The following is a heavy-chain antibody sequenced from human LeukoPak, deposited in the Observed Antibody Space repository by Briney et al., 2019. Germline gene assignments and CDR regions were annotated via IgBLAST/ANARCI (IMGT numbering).Heavy chain of an antibody. D-gene: IGHD2-15*01. Sequence: GASVKVSCKASGSTFTTYGITWVRQAPGQGLEWMGWISAYNGNTNYAPKLQGRVTMTTDASTSTAHMELRSLRSDDTAVYYCAIMAAVARYCSGGGCYLDPDFDYWGQGTLVTVSS. J-gene: IGHJ4*02. CDR3: AIMAAVARYCSGGGCYLDPDFDY. CDR1: GSTFTTYG. CDR2: ISAYNGNT. V-gene: IGHV1-18*01.